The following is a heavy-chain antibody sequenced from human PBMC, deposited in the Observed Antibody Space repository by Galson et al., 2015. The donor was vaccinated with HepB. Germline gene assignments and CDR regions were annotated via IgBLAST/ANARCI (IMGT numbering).Heavy chain of an antibody. Sequence: LRLSCAASGFSVNDYNMCWVRQAPGKGLEWVSVVHGNGDIYYADSVKGRFSTSRDIRMNTLSLHMKSLRAEDTAMYYCASFGGSYIGGWGQGTLVTVPS. CDR2: VHGNGDI. J-gene: IGHJ4*02. CDR1: GFSVNDYN. V-gene: IGHV3-53*01. D-gene: IGHD3-16*01. CDR3: ASFGGSYIGG.